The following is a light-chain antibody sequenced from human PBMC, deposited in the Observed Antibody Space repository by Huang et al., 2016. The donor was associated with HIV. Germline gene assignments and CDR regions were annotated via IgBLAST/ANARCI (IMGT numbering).Light chain of an antibody. CDR3: QQYNNWHT. Sequence: EIVMTQSPATLSVSPGERATLSCRASQSVSTNLAWYQQKSGQAPRRLIYGASTRATGISARFSGSGFETEFTLTISSLQSEDVAVYYCQQYNNWHTFGQGTKLEIK. J-gene: IGKJ2*01. CDR1: QSVSTN. V-gene: IGKV3-15*01. CDR2: GAS.